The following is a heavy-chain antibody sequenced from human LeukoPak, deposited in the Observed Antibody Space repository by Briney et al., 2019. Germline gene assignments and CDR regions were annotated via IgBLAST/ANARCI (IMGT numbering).Heavy chain of an antibody. CDR3: ATRKGCSSTICYGLDY. CDR2: IIGSGDNT. J-gene: IGHJ4*02. V-gene: IGHV3-23*01. CDR1: GFTFSSYA. D-gene: IGHD2-2*01. Sequence: HPGGSLRLSCEASGFTFSSYAMNWVRQTPGKGLEWVSGIIGSGDNTFYADSVKGCFTISRDNSKNTLYLQMNSLRAEDTAVYYCATRKGCSSTICYGLDYWGQGTLVTVSS.